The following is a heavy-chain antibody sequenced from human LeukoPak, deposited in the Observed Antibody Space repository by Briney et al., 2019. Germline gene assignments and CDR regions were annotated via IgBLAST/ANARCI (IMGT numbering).Heavy chain of an antibody. CDR1: GFTFSNYV. D-gene: IGHD5-18*01. Sequence: GGSLRLSCAASGFTFSNYVIRWVRQAPGKGLEWVAVTSSDLNVKLYADSVKGRFTISRDNAKNRLYLQMNSLRAEDTAVYYCARGTDTAVAGPDYWGQGTLVTVSS. CDR3: ARGTDTAVAGPDY. CDR2: TSSDLNVK. V-gene: IGHV3-30-3*01. J-gene: IGHJ4*02.